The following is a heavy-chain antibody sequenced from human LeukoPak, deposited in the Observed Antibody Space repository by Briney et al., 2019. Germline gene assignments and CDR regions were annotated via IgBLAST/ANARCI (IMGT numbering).Heavy chain of an antibody. CDR1: GGSISSSSYY. D-gene: IGHD3-10*01. CDR2: IYYSGST. CDR3: ARGGSYGSGSYYSFRWFDP. Sequence: PSETLSLTCTVSGGSISSSSYYWGWIRQPPGKGLEWIGSIYYSGSTYYNPSLKSRVTISVDTSKNQFSLKLSSVTAADTAVYYCARGGSYGSGSYYSFRWFDPWGQGTLVTVSS. J-gene: IGHJ5*02. V-gene: IGHV4-39*07.